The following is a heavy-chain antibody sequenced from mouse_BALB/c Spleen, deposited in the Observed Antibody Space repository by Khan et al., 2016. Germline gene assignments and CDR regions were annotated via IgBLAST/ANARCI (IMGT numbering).Heavy chain of an antibody. CDR3: ARGISRNAMDY. V-gene: IGHV1-69*01. Sequence: VQLQESGAELVMPGASVKMSCKASGYTFTDYWMHWVKQRPGQGLEWIGAIDTSDSYTNYNQNFKGKATLTVDESSSTAYMQLSSLTSEDSAVYYCARGISRNAMDYWGRGTSVTVSS. J-gene: IGHJ4*01. CDR2: IDTSDSYT. CDR1: GYTFTDYW.